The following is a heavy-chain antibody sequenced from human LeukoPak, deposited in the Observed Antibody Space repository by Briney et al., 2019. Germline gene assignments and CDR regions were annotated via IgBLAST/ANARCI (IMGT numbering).Heavy chain of an antibody. CDR3: ARADYYDSSGYQDAFDI. Sequence: ASVKVSCKASGYTFTRFGLNWVRQAPGQGLEWMGWISAYNGNTNYAQKLQGRVTMTTDTSTSTAYMELRSLRSDDTAVYYCARADYYDSSGYQDAFDIWGQGTMVTVSS. J-gene: IGHJ3*02. CDR2: ISAYNGNT. D-gene: IGHD3-22*01. CDR1: GYTFTRFG. V-gene: IGHV1-18*01.